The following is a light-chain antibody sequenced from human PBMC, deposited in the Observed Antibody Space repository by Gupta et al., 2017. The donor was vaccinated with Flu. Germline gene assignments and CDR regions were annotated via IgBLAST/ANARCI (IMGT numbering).Light chain of an antibody. V-gene: IGKV4-1*01. CDR1: QTVLYNSNSKSY. CDR2: WAS. J-gene: IGKJ4*01. CDR3: QQYYRTPLT. Sequence: DIVMTQSPDSLAVSLGERATINCRSSQTVLYNSNSKSYLAWYQQKSGQPPKLLIYWASTRESGVPDRFSGNGSGTDFTLTISSLQAEDVAVYYCQQYYRTPLTFGGGTKVEIK.